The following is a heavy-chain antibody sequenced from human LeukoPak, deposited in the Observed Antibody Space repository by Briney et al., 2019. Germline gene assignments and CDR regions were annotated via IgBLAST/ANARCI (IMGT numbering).Heavy chain of an antibody. CDR3: ARDHSSSWDTDYYGMDV. V-gene: IGHV1-69*13. D-gene: IGHD6-13*01. CDR2: IIPIFGTA. J-gene: IGHJ6*02. Sequence: SVKVSCKASGGTFSSYAISWVRQAPGQGLEWMGGIIPIFGTANYAQKFQGRVTITADESTSTAYMELSSLRSEDTAVYYCARDHSSSWDTDYYGMDVWGQGTTVTVSS. CDR1: GGTFSSYA.